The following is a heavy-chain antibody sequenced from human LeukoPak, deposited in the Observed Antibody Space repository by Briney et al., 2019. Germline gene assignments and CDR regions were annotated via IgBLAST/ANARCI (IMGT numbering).Heavy chain of an antibody. CDR1: GGSISSGGYY. D-gene: IGHD4-17*01. CDR2: IYYSGST. Sequence: PSETLSLTCTVSGGSISSGGYYWSWIRQHPGKGLEWIGYIYYSGSTYYNPSPKSRVTISVDTSKNQFSLKLSSVTAADTAVYYCARGDYGDYVFDYWGQGTLVTVSS. V-gene: IGHV4-31*03. J-gene: IGHJ4*02. CDR3: ARGDYGDYVFDY.